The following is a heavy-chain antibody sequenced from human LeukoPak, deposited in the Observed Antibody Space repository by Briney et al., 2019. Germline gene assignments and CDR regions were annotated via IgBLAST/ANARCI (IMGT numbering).Heavy chain of an antibody. CDR1: GGSFSGYY. Sequence: PSDTLSLTCAVYGGSFSGYYWSWIRQPPGKGLDWTGEINHSGSTNYNPSLKSRVTISVDTSKNQFSLKLSYVTAADTAVYYCARGPSAYAARPSMRYYYYYMDVWGKGTTVTVSS. J-gene: IGHJ6*03. CDR2: INHSGST. V-gene: IGHV4-34*01. CDR3: ARGPSAYAARPSMRYYYYYMDV. D-gene: IGHD6-6*01.